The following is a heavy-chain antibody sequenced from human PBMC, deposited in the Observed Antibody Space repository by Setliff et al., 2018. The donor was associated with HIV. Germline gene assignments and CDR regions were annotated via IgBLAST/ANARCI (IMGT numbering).Heavy chain of an antibody. D-gene: IGHD1-26*01. Sequence: PSETLSLTCSVSGGSISDSRWSWIRQPAGKGLEWLGRFYTNGNTYYNPSLRSRVTVSVDTSKNRFTLKMTYMTAADTAIYYCANDRYTGSYYPDFWGRGIQVTVSS. V-gene: IGHV4-4*07. J-gene: IGHJ4*01. CDR2: FYTNGNT. CDR1: GGSISDSR. CDR3: ANDRYTGSYYPDF.